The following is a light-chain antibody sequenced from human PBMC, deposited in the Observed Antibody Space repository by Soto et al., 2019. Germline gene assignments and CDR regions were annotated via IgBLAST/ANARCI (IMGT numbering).Light chain of an antibody. V-gene: IGKV1-5*03. CDR2: GTS. J-gene: IGKJ1*01. CDR1: QSISIW. CDR3: QHYNDYSWT. Sequence: DIHMTQSPSTLSASVGDRVTITCRASQSISIWLAWYQQKPGRAPNLLIYGTSSLESGLPSRFSGSGSGTEFTLTISSLQPDDFAPYYCQHYNDYSWTFGQGTKVEIK.